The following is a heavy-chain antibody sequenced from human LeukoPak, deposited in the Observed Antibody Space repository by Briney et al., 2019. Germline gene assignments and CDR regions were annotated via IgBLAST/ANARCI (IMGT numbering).Heavy chain of an antibody. CDR2: IYYSGST. D-gene: IGHD3-22*01. V-gene: IGHV4-59*01. CDR1: GGSISSYY. CDR3: ARAARYDSSGSCFDY. J-gene: IGHJ4*01. Sequence: PSETLALSCTVSGGSISSYYWSWIRQPPGKGLEWIGYIYYSGSTNYNPSLKSRVTISVDTSKNQFSLKLSSVTAADTAVYYCARAARYDSSGSCFDYWGQATLVIVPS.